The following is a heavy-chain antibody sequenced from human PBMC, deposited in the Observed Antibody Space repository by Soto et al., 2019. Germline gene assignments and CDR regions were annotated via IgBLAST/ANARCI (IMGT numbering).Heavy chain of an antibody. V-gene: IGHV1-2*02. CDR2: INPNTGGT. J-gene: IGHJ5*02. CDR1: GYTFSGFY. CDR3: ARGASWRYNWFDP. Sequence: QVQLVQSGAEVKKPGASVKVSCKTSGYTFSGFYVHWVRQAPGQGLEWMGWINPNTGGTVYAQTFQGRVTMTSDTSISTAYMELSRLTSHDTAVFYCARGASWRYNWFDPWGQGTLVTVSS. D-gene: IGHD2-2*01.